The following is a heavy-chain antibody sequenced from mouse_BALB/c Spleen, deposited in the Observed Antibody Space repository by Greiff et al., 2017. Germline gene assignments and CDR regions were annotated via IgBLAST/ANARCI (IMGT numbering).Heavy chain of an antibody. J-gene: IGHJ2*01. D-gene: IGHD4-1*01. V-gene: IGHV5-17*02. CDR1: GFTFSSFG. CDR3: ARSGWDGVDY. Sequence: EVKLMESGGGLVQPGGSRKLSCAASGFTFSSFGMHWVRQAPEKGLEWVAYISSGSSTIYYADTVKGRFTISRDNPKNTLFLQMTSLRSEDTAMYYCARSGWDGVDYWGQGTTLTVSS. CDR2: ISSGSSTI.